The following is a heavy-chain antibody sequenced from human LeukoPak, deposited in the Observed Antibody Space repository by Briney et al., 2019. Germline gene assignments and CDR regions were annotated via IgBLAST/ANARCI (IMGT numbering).Heavy chain of an antibody. CDR3: ARRESTTMVRGGVDY. J-gene: IGHJ4*02. D-gene: IGHD3-10*01. CDR1: GFTFTKYS. V-gene: IGHV3-48*01. CDR2: ISSGSTTI. Sequence: GGSLRLSCAAFGFTFTKYSMHWVRQTPGKGLKWVSYISSGSTTIYYTDSVKGRFTISRDNAKNSLYLQMNSLRAEDTAVYYCARRESTTMVRGGVDYWGQGTLVTVSS.